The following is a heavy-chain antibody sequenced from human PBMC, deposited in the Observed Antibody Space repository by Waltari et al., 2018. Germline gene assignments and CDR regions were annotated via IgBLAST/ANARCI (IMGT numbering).Heavy chain of an antibody. CDR2: GSYSGTT. Sequence: QLQLQESGPRLVRPSETLSLICRVSGVSITSNRHYWAWIRQSPGQGLELIGTGSYSGTTYISPSLKSRVSVSRDTSKNQVSLILGAVTAADMAVYYCATYIGASVGTAAFDVWGQGTMVTVSS. CDR3: ATYIGASVGTAAFDV. CDR1: GVSITSNRHY. D-gene: IGHD5-12*01. V-gene: IGHV4-39*01. J-gene: IGHJ3*01.